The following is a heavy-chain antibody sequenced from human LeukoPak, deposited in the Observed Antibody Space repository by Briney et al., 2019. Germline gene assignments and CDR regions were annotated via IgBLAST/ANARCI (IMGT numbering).Heavy chain of an antibody. CDR1: GFTFSSYW. D-gene: IGHD1-26*01. J-gene: IGHJ4*02. CDR2: INSDGSST. Sequence: SGGSLRLSCAASGFTFSSYWMHWVRQAPGKGLVWVSRINSDGSSTSYADSVKGRFTISRDNAKNSLYLQMNSLRAEDTAVYYCARDPGSGSYLGFDYWGQGTLVTVSS. CDR3: ARDPGSGSYLGFDY. V-gene: IGHV3-74*01.